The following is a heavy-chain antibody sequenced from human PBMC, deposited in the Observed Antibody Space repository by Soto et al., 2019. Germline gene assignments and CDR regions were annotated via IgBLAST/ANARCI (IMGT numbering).Heavy chain of an antibody. CDR1: GFTFSSYA. J-gene: IGHJ4*02. Sequence: GGSPRLSCAASGFTFSSYAMSWVRQAPGKGLEWVSAISGSGGSTYYADSVKGRFTISRDNSKNTLYLQMNSLRAEDTAVYYCAKDPHDYYDSSGYYYVYYFDYWGQGTLVTVSS. D-gene: IGHD3-22*01. CDR2: ISGSGGST. CDR3: AKDPHDYYDSSGYYYVYYFDY. V-gene: IGHV3-23*01.